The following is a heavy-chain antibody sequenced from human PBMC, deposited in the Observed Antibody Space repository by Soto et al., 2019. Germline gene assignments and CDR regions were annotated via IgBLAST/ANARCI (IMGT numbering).Heavy chain of an antibody. CDR2: IYSCGST. J-gene: IGHJ4*02. D-gene: IGHD4-17*01. V-gene: IGHV3-66*03. Sequence: GGSLRLSCAASGFTVSSNYMSWVRQAPGKGLEWVSVIYSCGSTYYADSVKGRFTISRDNSKNTLYLQMNSLRAEDTAVYYCAKNTVTYDFDYWGQGTLVTVSS. CDR1: GFTVSSNY. CDR3: AKNTVTYDFDY.